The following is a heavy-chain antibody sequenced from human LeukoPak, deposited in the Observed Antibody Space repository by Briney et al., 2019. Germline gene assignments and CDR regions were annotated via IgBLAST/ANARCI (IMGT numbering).Heavy chain of an antibody. CDR3: ARQNLGVVTAIRIFDY. Sequence: SETLSLTCAVYGGSFSGYYWSWIRQPPGKGLEWIGEINHSGSINYNPSLKSRITISVDSSKNQFSLQLTSVTAADTAVYYCARQNLGVVTAIRIFDYWGQGTLVTVSS. D-gene: IGHD2-21*02. CDR1: GGSFSGYY. CDR2: INHSGSI. J-gene: IGHJ4*02. V-gene: IGHV4-34*01.